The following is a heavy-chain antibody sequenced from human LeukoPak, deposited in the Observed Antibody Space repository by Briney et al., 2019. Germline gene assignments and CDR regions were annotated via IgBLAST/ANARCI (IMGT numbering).Heavy chain of an antibody. CDR1: GFTFNRYA. CDR3: AKNRGATYNYYMDV. J-gene: IGHJ6*03. Sequence: PGGSLRLSCAASGFTFNRYAMSWVRQAPGMGLEWPAYVSGSGTTYYADSVKGRFTISRDNSKNTTYLQMGSLRAEDTAVYYCAKNRGATYNYYMDVWGNGTTVTVSS. CDR2: VSGSGTT. V-gene: IGHV3-23*01. D-gene: IGHD4/OR15-4a*01.